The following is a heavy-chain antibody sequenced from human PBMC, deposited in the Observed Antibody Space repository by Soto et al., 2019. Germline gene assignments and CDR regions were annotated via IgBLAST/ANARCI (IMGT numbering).Heavy chain of an antibody. Sequence: GGTLRLSCAASGFTFSSYGMHWVRQAPGKGLEWVAVISYDGSNKYYADSVKGRFTISRDNSKNTLYLQMNSLRAEDTAVYYCAKSHAYPFDYWGQGTLVTAPQ. CDR3: AKSHAYPFDY. J-gene: IGHJ4*02. CDR2: ISYDGSNK. CDR1: GFTFSSYG. V-gene: IGHV3-30*18.